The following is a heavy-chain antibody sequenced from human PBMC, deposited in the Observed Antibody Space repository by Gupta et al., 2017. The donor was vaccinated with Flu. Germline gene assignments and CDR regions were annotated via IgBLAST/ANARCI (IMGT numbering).Heavy chain of an antibody. Sequence: EVQLVASGGGLVQPGGSLRLSCAASGFTFSGYEMNWVRQAPGKGLEWVSYISSSGSTIYYADSVKGRFTISRDNAKNSLFLQMNSLRAEDTAVYYCARDKVGSTKTEDSWGQGTLVTVSS. D-gene: IGHD2-2*01. CDR2: ISSSGSTI. CDR3: ARDKVGSTKTEDS. V-gene: IGHV3-48*03. J-gene: IGHJ4*02. CDR1: GFTFSGYE.